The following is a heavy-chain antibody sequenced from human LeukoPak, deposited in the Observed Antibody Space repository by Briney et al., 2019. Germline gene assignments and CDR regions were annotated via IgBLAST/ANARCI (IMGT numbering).Heavy chain of an antibody. J-gene: IGHJ4*02. Sequence: PSETLSLTCAVYGGSFSGDYRSWIRQPPGKGLEWIGEINHSGSTNYSPSLKSRVTLSVDRSKNQFSLKLSSVTAADTAVYYCARGVGGSSGYHEPEFDYWGQGTLVTVSS. CDR3: ARGVGGSSGYHEPEFDY. CDR1: GGSFSGDY. V-gene: IGHV4-34*01. D-gene: IGHD3-22*01. CDR2: INHSGST.